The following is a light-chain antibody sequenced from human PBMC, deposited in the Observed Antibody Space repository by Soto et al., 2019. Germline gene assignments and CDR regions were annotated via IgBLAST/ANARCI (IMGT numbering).Light chain of an antibody. CDR1: QSISSW. V-gene: IGKV1-5*01. CDR2: AAS. CDR3: QQYKSLYT. J-gene: IGKJ2*01. Sequence: DIPMTQSPSTLSASVGDRVTITCRASQSISSWLAWFQQKPGKPPKLLIYAASSLESGVPSRFSGSGSGTEFTLTIISLQPDDFATYYCQQYKSLYTFGQGTKLEIK.